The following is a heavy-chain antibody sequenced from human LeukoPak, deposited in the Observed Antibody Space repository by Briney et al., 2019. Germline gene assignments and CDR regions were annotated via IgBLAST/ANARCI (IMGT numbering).Heavy chain of an antibody. CDR2: INHSGST. J-gene: IGHJ5*02. Sequence: SETLSLTCAVYGGSFSGYYWSWIRQPPGKGLEWIGEINHSGSTNYNPSLKSRVTISVDTSKNQFSLKLSPVTAADTAVYYCARGASSSSYHHYWFDPWGQGTLVTVSS. CDR1: GGSFSGYY. CDR3: ARGASSSSYHHYWFDP. V-gene: IGHV4-34*01. D-gene: IGHD2-15*01.